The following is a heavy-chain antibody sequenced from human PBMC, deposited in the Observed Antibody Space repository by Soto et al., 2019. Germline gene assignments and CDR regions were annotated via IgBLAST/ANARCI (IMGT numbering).Heavy chain of an antibody. J-gene: IGHJ5*02. CDR3: ARDMAPIAAAGSIVPRHP. D-gene: IGHD6-13*01. CDR2: ISYDGSNK. CDR1: GFTFSSYA. Sequence: QVQLVESGGGVVQPGRSLRLSCAASGFTFSSYAMHWVRQAPGKGLEWVAVISYDGSNKYYADSVKGRFTISRDNSKNTLYVQMNSLRAEDTAVYYCARDMAPIAAAGSIVPRHPWGQGTLVTVSS. V-gene: IGHV3-30-3*01.